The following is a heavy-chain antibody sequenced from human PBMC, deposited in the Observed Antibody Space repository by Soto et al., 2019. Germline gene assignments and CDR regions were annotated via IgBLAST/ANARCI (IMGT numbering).Heavy chain of an antibody. D-gene: IGHD6-13*01. Sequence: QVQLVQSGAEVKKPGASVKVSCKASGYTFTSYGISWVRQAPGQGLEWMGWISAYNGNTNYAQKLQGRVTMTTDTSTSPAYMELRSLRSDDTAVYYCARDPSPGSWTDYYYGMDVRGQGTTVTVSS. CDR2: ISAYNGNT. J-gene: IGHJ6*02. V-gene: IGHV1-18*04. CDR3: ARDPSPGSWTDYYYGMDV. CDR1: GYTFTSYG.